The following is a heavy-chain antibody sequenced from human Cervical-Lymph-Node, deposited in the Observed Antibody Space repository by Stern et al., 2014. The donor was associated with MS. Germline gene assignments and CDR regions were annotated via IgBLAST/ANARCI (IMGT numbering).Heavy chain of an antibody. CDR1: GGTFSSYA. D-gene: IGHD3-10*01. V-gene: IGHV1-69*01. Sequence: VQLLQSGAEVKKPGSSVKVSCKASGGTFSSYAISWVRQAPGQGLEWMGGIIPIFGTANYAQKFQGRVTITADESTSTAYMELSSLRSEDTAVYYCARDNYYGSGSYYNNFDYWGQGTLVTVSS. CDR3: ARDNYYGSGSYYNNFDY. CDR2: IIPIFGTA. J-gene: IGHJ4*02.